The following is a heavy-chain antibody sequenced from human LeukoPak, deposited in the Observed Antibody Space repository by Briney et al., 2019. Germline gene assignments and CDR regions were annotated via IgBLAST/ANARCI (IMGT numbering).Heavy chain of an antibody. CDR1: GGTFSSYA. V-gene: IGHV1-69*13. J-gene: IGHJ6*02. Sequence: SVKVSCKASGGTFSSYAISWVRQAPGQGLEWMGGIIPIFGTANYAQKFQGRVTITADESTSTAYMELSSLRSEDTAVYYCARDSTAGLYYYYGMDVWGQGTTVTVSS. CDR2: IIPIFGTA. CDR3: ARDSTAGLYYYYGMDV. D-gene: IGHD6-13*01.